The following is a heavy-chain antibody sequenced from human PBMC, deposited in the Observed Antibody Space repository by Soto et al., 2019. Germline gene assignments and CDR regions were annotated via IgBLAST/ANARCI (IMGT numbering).Heavy chain of an antibody. CDR3: AGRVVPAASWFDP. J-gene: IGHJ5*02. CDR1: GGTFSSYA. D-gene: IGHD2-2*01. V-gene: IGHV1-69*13. Sequence: SVKVSCKASGGTFSSYAISWVRQAPGQGLEWMGGIIPIFGTANYAQKFQGRVTITADESTSTAYMELSSLRSEDTAVYYCAGRVVPAASWFDPWRQGTLVTVSS. CDR2: IIPIFGTA.